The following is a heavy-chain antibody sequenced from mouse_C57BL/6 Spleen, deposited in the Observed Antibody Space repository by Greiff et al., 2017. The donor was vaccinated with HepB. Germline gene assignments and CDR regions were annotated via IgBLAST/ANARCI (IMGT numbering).Heavy chain of an antibody. J-gene: IGHJ3*01. CDR3: ARSGGYYGSSLFAY. Sequence: EVQLQQSGPELVKPGASVKIPCKASGYTFTDYNMDWVKQSHGKSLEWIGDINPNNGGTIYNQKFKGKATLTVDKSSSTAYMELRSLTSEDTAVYYCARSGGYYGSSLFAYWGQGTLVTVSA. D-gene: IGHD1-1*01. CDR2: INPNNGGT. V-gene: IGHV1-18*01. CDR1: GYTFTDYN.